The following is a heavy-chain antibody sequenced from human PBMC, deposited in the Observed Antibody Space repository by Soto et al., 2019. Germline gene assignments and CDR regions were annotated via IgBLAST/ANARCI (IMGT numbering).Heavy chain of an antibody. CDR3: ARGGAPRTRSAQYYYSYYGMDV. Sequence: SETLSLTCTVSGGSISGYYWSWIRQPPGKGLEWIGYIYSSGSTNYNPSLKSRVTISVDTSKNQFSLKLRSVTAADTAVPYCARGGAPRTRSAQYYYSYYGMDVWGQGTTVTVS. CDR1: GGSISGYY. CDR2: IYSSGST. D-gene: IGHD1-7*01. J-gene: IGHJ6*02. V-gene: IGHV4-59*01.